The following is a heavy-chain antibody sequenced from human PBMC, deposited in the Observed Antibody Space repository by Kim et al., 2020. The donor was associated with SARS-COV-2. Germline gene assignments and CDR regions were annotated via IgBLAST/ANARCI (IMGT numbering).Heavy chain of an antibody. D-gene: IGHD3-10*01. Sequence: AQKLQGRVTMTTDTSTSTAYMELRSLRSDDTAVYYCARFGELLLDDAFDIWGQGTMVTVSS. J-gene: IGHJ3*02. CDR3: ARFGELLLDDAFDI. V-gene: IGHV1-18*01.